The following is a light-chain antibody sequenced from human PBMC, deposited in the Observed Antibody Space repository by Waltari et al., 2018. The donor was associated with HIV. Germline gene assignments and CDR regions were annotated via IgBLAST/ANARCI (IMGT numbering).Light chain of an antibody. J-gene: IGKJ3*01. CDR2: GAS. CDR3: QQYGSSPFN. Sequence: QAPRLLIYGASSRATGIPDRFSGSGSGTDFTLTISRLEAEDFAVYHCQQYGSSPFNFGPGTKVDFK. V-gene: IGKV3-20*01.